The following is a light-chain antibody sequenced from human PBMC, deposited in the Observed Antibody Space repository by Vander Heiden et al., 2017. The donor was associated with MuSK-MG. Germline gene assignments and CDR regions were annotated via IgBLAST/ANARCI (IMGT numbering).Light chain of an antibody. V-gene: IGKV1-39*01. CDR2: AAS. Sequence: DIQMTQSPSYLSASVGDRVTITCRASQSISSYLNWYQQKPGKAPKLLIYAASSLQSGVPSRFSGSGSGTDFTLTISSLQPEDFATYYCQQSYSTLGYTFGQGTKLEIK. CDR3: QQSYSTLGYT. CDR1: QSISSY. J-gene: IGKJ2*01.